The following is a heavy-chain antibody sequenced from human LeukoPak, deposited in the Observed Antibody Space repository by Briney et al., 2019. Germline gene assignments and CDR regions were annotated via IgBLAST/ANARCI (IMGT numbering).Heavy chain of an antibody. D-gene: IGHD3-10*01. V-gene: IGHV3-23*01. CDR1: GFTFSSYA. CDR3: AKASGHYYGSEK. Sequence: PGGSLRLSCAASGFTFSSYAMSWVRQAPGKGLEWVSAISGSGGSTYYADSVKGRFTISRDNSKNTLYLQVNSLRAEDTAVYYCAKASGHYYGSEKWGQGTLVTVSS. CDR2: ISGSGGST. J-gene: IGHJ4*02.